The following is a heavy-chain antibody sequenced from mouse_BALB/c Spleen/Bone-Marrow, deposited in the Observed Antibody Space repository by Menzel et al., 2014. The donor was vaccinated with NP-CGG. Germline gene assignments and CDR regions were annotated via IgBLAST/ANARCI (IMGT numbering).Heavy chain of an antibody. CDR1: GYTFTSYY. Sequence: LVESGAELVKPGASVKLSCKASGYTFTSYYLYWVKQRPGQGLEWIGEINPSNGGTNFNERFKSKASLTVDKSSSTAYMQLNSLTSEDSAVYYCTRRSLLSDYYSMDHRGQGTSVTVSS. D-gene: IGHD2-10*01. CDR2: INPSNGGT. V-gene: IGHV1S81*02. J-gene: IGHJ4*01. CDR3: TRRSLLSDYYSMDH.